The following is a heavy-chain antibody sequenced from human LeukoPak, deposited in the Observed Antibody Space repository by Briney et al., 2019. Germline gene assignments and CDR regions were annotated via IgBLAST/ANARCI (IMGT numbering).Heavy chain of an antibody. CDR1: GGSFSGYY. CDR3: GRRGRVTTLRYYYYYMDV. CDR2: INHSGST. Sequence: SETLSLTCAVYGGSFSGYYWSWIRQPPGKGLEWIGEINHSGSTNYNPSLKSRVAISVDTSKNQFSLKLISVTAADTAVYYCGRRGRVTTLRYYYYYMDVWGKGTTVTISS. V-gene: IGHV4-34*01. D-gene: IGHD4-17*01. J-gene: IGHJ6*03.